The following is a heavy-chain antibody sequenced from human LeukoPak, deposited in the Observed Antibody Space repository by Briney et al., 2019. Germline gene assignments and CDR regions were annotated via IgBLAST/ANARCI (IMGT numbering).Heavy chain of an antibody. D-gene: IGHD3-10*01. CDR2: IISIFDTA. Sequence: SVKVSCKASGGIFSNYSITWVRQAPGQGLEWMGGIISIFDTANYAQKFQGRVTITADKSTSTAYMELSSLRSEDTAVYYCAGEEYYYGSGSYYNPVSYWGQGTLVTVSS. CDR3: AGEEYYYGSGSYYNPVSY. V-gene: IGHV1-69*06. J-gene: IGHJ4*02. CDR1: GGIFSNYS.